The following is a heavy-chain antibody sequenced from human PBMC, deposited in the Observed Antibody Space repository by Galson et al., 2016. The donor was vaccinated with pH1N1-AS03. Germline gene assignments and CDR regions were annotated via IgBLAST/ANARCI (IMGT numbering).Heavy chain of an antibody. J-gene: IGHJ4*02. V-gene: IGHV4-39*07. Sequence: ETLSLTCTVSGGSISSSSYYWGWIRQPPGKGLEWLGSLYYGGSTYYNPSLKSRVTISVDTSNNQYSLTLTSATAADTAVYYCARAGPSGYADFDYWSQGILVTVSS. CDR2: LYYGGST. CDR1: GGSISSSSYY. CDR3: ARAGPSGYADFDY. D-gene: IGHD3-22*01.